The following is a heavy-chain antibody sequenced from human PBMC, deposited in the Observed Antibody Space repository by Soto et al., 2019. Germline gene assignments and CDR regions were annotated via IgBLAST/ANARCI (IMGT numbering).Heavy chain of an antibody. CDR3: ARDGGRHSGGIDY. CDR2: IIPIFGTT. CDR1: GLIFSSYS. D-gene: IGHD1-26*01. Sequence: QVQLVQSGAEVKKPGSSVKVSCKASGLIFSSYSINWVRQAPGQGLEWMGEIIPIFGTTNYAQKFQGRVTITADESTSTAYMELSSLRSEDTAVYYCARDGGRHSGGIDYWGQGTLVTVSS. V-gene: IGHV1-69*01. J-gene: IGHJ4*02.